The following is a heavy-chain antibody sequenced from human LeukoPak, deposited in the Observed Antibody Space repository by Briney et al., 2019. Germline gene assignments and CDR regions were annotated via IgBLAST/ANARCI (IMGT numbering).Heavy chain of an antibody. CDR1: GFTFSGFG. J-gene: IGHJ6*02. V-gene: IGHV3-48*04. D-gene: IGHD4-17*01. CDR2: ISSSGSTI. Sequence: PGRSLRLSCAASGFTFSGFGMHWVRQAPGKGLQWVSYISSSGSTIYYADSVKGRFTISRDNAKNSLYLQMNSLRVEDTAVYYCARAIGDFGRYGVDVWGQGTTITVFS. CDR3: ARAIGDFGRYGVDV.